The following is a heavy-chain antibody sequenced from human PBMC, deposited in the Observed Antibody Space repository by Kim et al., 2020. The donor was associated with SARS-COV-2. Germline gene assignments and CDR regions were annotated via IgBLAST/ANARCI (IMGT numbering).Heavy chain of an antibody. D-gene: IGHD6-13*01. CDR1: GGSFSGYY. J-gene: IGHJ4*02. Sequence: SETLSLTCAVYGGSFSGYYWSWIRQPPGKGLEWIGEINHSGSTNYNPSLKSRVTISVDTSKNQFSLKLSSVTAADTAVYYCARVGIAAAVMPGYWGQGTPVTVSS. CDR3: ARVGIAAAVMPGY. CDR2: INHSGST. V-gene: IGHV4-34*01.